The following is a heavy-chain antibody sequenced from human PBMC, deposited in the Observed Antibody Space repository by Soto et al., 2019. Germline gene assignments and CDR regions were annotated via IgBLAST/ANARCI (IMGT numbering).Heavy chain of an antibody. Sequence: GGSLRLSCAASGFTFSSYSMNWVRQAPGKGLEWVSSISSSGSYIYYADSVKGRFTISRDNAKNSLYLQMNSLRAEDTAVYYCEGKGYSSSPKYMDVWGQGTTVTVSS. V-gene: IGHV3-21*01. D-gene: IGHD6-6*01. CDR3: EGKGYSSSPKYMDV. CDR1: GFTFSSYS. CDR2: ISSSGSYI. J-gene: IGHJ6*02.